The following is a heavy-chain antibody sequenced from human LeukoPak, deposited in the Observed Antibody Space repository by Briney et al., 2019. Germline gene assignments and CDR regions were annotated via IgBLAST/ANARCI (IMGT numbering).Heavy chain of an antibody. V-gene: IGHV1-69*05. D-gene: IGHD6-13*01. CDR2: IIPIFGTA. CDR1: GGTFTSYA. Sequence: ASEKVSCKASGGTFTSYAISWVRQAPGQGLEWMGGIIPIFGTANYAQKFQGRVTITTDESTSTAYMELSSLRSEDTAVYYCARDRDSSSTYNWFDPWGQGTLVTVSS. CDR3: ARDRDSSSTYNWFDP. J-gene: IGHJ5*02.